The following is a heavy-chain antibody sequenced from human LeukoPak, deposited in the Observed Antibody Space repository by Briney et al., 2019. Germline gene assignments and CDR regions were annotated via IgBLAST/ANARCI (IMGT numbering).Heavy chain of an antibody. V-gene: IGHV4-34*01. D-gene: IGHD6-19*01. Sequence: SETLSLTCAVYGGSFNGYYWNWIRQSPGKGLEWIGEFNHWGSTNSNPSLKSRVTISVDRSKYQFSLKLSRVTAADTAVYYCARRPRYSSGWYYFDSWGQETLVTVSS. CDR2: FNHWGST. CDR1: GGSFNGYY. CDR3: ARRPRYSSGWYYFDS. J-gene: IGHJ4*02.